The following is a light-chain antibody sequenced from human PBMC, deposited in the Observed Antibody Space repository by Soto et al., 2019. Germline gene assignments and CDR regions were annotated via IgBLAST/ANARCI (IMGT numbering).Light chain of an antibody. CDR3: QQLNSYPYT. Sequence: DIQMTQSPSSLSASVGDRVTITCQASQDISNYLNWYQQKPGKAPKLLIYDASNLETGVPSRFSGSGSGTDFTLTISSLQPEDFATYYCQQLNSYPYTFGQGTRLEIK. CDR2: DAS. V-gene: IGKV1-33*01. J-gene: IGKJ5*01. CDR1: QDISNY.